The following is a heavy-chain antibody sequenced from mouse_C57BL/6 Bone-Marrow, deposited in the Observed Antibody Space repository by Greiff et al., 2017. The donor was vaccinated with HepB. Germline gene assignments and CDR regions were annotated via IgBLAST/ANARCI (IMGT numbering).Heavy chain of an antibody. CDR3: LKAVSYGSSYNWFAY. CDR1: GFTFTDYQ. J-gene: IGHJ3*01. D-gene: IGHD1-1*01. Sequence: EVKLVESGGGLVQPGASLRLSCAASGFTFTDYQMSWVRQPPGKALEWMALIRNKANGYTTEYNVSIKGRFTITRDNSQTIIYLQINTRRAEDSATYYRLKAVSYGSSYNWFAYWGQGTLVTVSA. CDR2: IRNKANGYTT. V-gene: IGHV7-4*01.